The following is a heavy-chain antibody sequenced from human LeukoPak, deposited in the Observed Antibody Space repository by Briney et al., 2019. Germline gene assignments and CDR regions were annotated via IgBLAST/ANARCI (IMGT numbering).Heavy chain of an antibody. D-gene: IGHD3-10*01. CDR2: IYSGGST. Sequence: GGSLRLSCAASGFTVSSNYMSWVRQAPGKGLEWVPVIYSGGSTYYADSVKGRFTISRDNSKNTLYLQMNSLRAEDTAVYYCARYPHHMVDAFDIWGQGTMVTVSS. V-gene: IGHV3-53*01. CDR1: GFTVSSNY. J-gene: IGHJ3*02. CDR3: ARYPHHMVDAFDI.